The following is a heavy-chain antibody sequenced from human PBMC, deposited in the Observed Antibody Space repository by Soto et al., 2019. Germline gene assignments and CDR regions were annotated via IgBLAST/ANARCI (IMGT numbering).Heavy chain of an antibody. CDR2: IYHSGST. Sequence: QLQLQESGSGLVKPSQTLSLTCAVSGGSINTATHSWSWIRQPPGKGLEWIGYIYHSGSTYYNPSVKSRVTISIDTSNHQFSRRLSSVTAADTAVYYCARGGGVTTTGDDYWGQGILVTVSS. J-gene: IGHJ4*02. V-gene: IGHV4-30-2*01. CDR1: GGSINTATHS. CDR3: ARGGGVTTTGDDY. D-gene: IGHD4-4*01.